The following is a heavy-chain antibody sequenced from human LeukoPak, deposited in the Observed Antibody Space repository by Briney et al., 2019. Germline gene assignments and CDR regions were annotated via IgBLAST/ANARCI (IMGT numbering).Heavy chain of an antibody. CDR2: IYYSGST. CDR3: ACHSWYSSSCLDY. D-gene: IGHD6-13*01. CDR1: GGSISSGGYY. V-gene: IGHV4-31*03. Sequence: PSQTLSLTCTVSGGSISSGGYYWSWIRQHPGKGLEWIGYIYYSGSTYYNPSLKSRVTISVDTSKNQFSLKLSSVTAADTAVYYCACHSWYSSSCLDYWGQGTLVTVSS. J-gene: IGHJ4*02.